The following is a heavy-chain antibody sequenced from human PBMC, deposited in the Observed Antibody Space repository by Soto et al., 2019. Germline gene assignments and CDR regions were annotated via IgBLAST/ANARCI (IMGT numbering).Heavy chain of an antibody. D-gene: IGHD5-18*01. V-gene: IGHV3-23*01. CDR1: GFTFSSYA. J-gene: IGHJ3*02. CDR2: ISGGGDST. CDR3: ARSGIQPLLRAGLDI. Sequence: EVQLLESGGGLVQPRGSLRLSCAASGFTFSSYAMNWVRQAPGKGLEWVSGISGGGDSTHYADSVKGRFTISRDNSKNTLYLQMNSLRAEDTAIYYCARSGIQPLLRAGLDICGQGAMVTVSS.